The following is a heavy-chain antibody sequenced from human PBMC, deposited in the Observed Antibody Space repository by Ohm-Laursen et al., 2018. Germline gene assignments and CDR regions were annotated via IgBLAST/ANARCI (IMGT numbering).Heavy chain of an antibody. D-gene: IGHD4-17*01. CDR1: GYTFTGYY. V-gene: IGHV1-2*02. CDR2: INPNSGGT. J-gene: IGHJ4*02. CDR3: ARGRTVTTGLAYYFDY. Sequence: SVKVSCKSSGYTFTGYYMHWVRQAPGQGLEWMGWINPNSGGTNYAQKFQGRVTMTRDTSISTAYMELSRLRSDDTAVYYCARGRTVTTGLAYYFDYWGQGTLVTVSS.